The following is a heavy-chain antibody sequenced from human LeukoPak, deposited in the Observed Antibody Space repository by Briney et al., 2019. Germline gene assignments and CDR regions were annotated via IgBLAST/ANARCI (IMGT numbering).Heavy chain of an antibody. J-gene: IGHJ3*02. V-gene: IGHV3-23*01. D-gene: IGHD3-22*01. CDR2: ISGSGGST. CDR3: AKGTMMVVVTGDAFDI. Sequence: GGPLRLSCAASGFTFSSYAMGWVRQAPGKGLEWVSVISGSGGSTYYADSVKGRFTISRDNSKNTLYLQMNSLRAEDTAVYYCAKGTMMVVVTGDAFDIWGQGTMVTVSS. CDR1: GFTFSSYA.